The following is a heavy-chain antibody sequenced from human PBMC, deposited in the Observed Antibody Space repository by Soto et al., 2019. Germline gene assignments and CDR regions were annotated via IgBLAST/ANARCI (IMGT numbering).Heavy chain of an antibody. J-gene: IGHJ3*02. CDR1: GGSISSSSYY. CDR3: ARGHDYGDYNDAFDI. V-gene: IGHV4-39*01. D-gene: IGHD4-17*01. Sequence: SETLSLTCTVSGGSISSSSYYWGWIRQPPGKGLEWIGSIYYSGSTYYNPSLKSRVTISVDTSKNQFSLKLSSVTAADTAVYYCARGHDYGDYNDAFDIWGQGTMVTVSS. CDR2: IYYSGST.